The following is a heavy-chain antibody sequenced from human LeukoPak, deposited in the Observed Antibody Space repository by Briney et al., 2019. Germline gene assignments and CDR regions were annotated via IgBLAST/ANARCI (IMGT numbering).Heavy chain of an antibody. Sequence: QTGGSLRLSCAASGFTFSSYWMNWVRQAPGKGLEWVANINQDGSEKYYVDSVKGRFIISRDNSKNTLYLQMNSLRAEDTAVYYCARDTSRGCTNGVCYKEGIFDYWGQGTLVTVSS. D-gene: IGHD2-8*01. V-gene: IGHV3-7*01. CDR2: INQDGSEK. CDR1: GFTFSSYW. J-gene: IGHJ4*02. CDR3: ARDTSRGCTNGVCYKEGIFDY.